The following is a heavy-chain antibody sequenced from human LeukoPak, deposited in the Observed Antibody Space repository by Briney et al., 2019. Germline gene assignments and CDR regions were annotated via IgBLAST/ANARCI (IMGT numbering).Heavy chain of an antibody. Sequence: ASVKVSCKASGYSFTNYWMHWVRQAPGQGLEWTGIISPSDGDTNYAHKFQGRVTMTRDTSTGIVYMELSSLRSEDTAVYYCARGGYCSSTSCYAEGYYFDYWGQGSLVTVSS. V-gene: IGHV1-46*01. D-gene: IGHD2-2*01. CDR1: GYSFTNYW. J-gene: IGHJ4*02. CDR2: ISPSDGDT. CDR3: ARGGYCSSTSCYAEGYYFDY.